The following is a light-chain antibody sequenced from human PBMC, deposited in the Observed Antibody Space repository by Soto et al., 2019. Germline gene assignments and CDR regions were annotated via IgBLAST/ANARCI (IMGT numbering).Light chain of an antibody. Sequence: QLVLTQSPSASASLRASVKLTCTLSSGHSSYAIAWHQQQPEKGPRYLMKVYSDGTHTKEDGIPDRFSGSSSGAERYLTISSLQSEDEADYYCQTWGPGTRVFGGGTKVTVL. CDR2: VYSDGTH. CDR1: SGHSSYA. J-gene: IGLJ2*01. V-gene: IGLV4-69*01. CDR3: QTWGPGTRV.